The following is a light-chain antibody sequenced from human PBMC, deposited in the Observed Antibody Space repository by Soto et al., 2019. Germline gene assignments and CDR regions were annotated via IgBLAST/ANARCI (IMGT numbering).Light chain of an antibody. V-gene: IGLV2-14*01. Sequence: QSALTQPASVSGSPGQSITIACTGTSSDVCGYHYVSWYQQHPGKAPKLMIYEVSKRLSGVSNRFSGSKSDNTASLAISGLQAADEADYYCSSYTSSRTYGFGTGTKLTVL. J-gene: IGLJ1*01. CDR1: SSDVCGYHY. CDR3: SSYTSSRTYG. CDR2: EVS.